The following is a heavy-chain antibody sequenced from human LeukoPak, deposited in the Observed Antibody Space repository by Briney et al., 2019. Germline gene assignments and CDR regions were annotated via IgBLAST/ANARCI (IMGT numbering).Heavy chain of an antibody. CDR3: ARASVVAAAYNWFDP. CDR2: IYYSGST. CDR1: GGSISSSSYY. J-gene: IGHJ5*02. D-gene: IGHD2-15*01. V-gene: IGHV4-39*01. Sequence: PSETLSLTCTVSGGSISSSSYYWGWIRQPPGKGLEWIGSIYYSGSTYDSPSLKSRVTISVDTSKNQFSLKVRSVTAADTAVYYCARASVVAAAYNWFDPWGQGTLVTVSS.